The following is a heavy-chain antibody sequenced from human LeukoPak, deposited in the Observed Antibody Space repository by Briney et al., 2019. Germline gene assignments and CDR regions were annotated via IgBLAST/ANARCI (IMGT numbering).Heavy chain of an antibody. D-gene: IGHD1-26*01. V-gene: IGHV5-51*01. Sequence: GESLKISCKGSGYSFTSYWIGWVRQMPGKGLEWMGIIYPADSDTRYSPSFQGQVTISADKSISTAYLQWSSLKAPDTAMYYCARGPGSSPGVSAFDIWGQGTMVTVSS. J-gene: IGHJ3*02. CDR2: IYPADSDT. CDR3: ARGPGSSPGVSAFDI. CDR1: GYSFTSYW.